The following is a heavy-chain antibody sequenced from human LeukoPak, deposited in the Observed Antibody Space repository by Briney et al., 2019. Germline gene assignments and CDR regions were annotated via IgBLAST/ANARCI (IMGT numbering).Heavy chain of an antibody. CDR2: ISSSGSTI. D-gene: IGHD5-12*01. V-gene: IGHV3-11*04. Sequence: PGGSLRLSCAASGFTFSDYYMSWIRQAPGKGLEWVSYISSSGSTIYYADSVKGRFTISRDNAKNSLYLQMNSLRAEDTAVYYCARYRDIVATTPLDYWGQGTLVTVSS. CDR3: ARYRDIVATTPLDY. J-gene: IGHJ4*02. CDR1: GFTFSDYY.